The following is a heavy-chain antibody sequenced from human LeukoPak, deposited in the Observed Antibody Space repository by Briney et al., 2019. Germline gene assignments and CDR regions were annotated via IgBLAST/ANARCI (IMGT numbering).Heavy chain of an antibody. CDR1: GFTFSSYS. D-gene: IGHD6-13*01. V-gene: IGHV3-48*04. CDR3: ARGNRYQSPWIAAAGKAYWFDP. Sequence: GGSLILSCAASGFTFSSYSMNWVRQAPGEGLEWGSYISSGSSTIYYADSVKGRFTISRDNAKNSLYLQMNSLRAEDTAVYYCARGNRYQSPWIAAAGKAYWFDPWGQGTLVTVSS. J-gene: IGHJ5*02. CDR2: ISSGSSTI.